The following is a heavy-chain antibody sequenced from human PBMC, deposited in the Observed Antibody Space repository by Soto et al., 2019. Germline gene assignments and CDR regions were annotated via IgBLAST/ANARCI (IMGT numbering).Heavy chain of an antibody. D-gene: IGHD3-22*01. J-gene: IGHJ4*02. CDR3: ARHPALDSDFVY. CDR2: IYYSEST. CDR1: GGSISSYY. Sequence: SETLSLTCTVSGGSISSYYWSWIRQPPGKGLEWIGYIYYSESTNYNPSLKSRVTISVDTSKNQFSLKLSSVTAADTAVYYCARHPALDSDFVYWGQGTLVTVSS. V-gene: IGHV4-59*08.